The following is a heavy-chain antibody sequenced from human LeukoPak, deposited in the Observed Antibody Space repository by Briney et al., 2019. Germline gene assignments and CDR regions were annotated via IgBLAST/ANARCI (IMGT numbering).Heavy chain of an antibody. CDR3: ARGPTYQLLPSYFDY. D-gene: IGHD2-2*01. CDR1: GGTFSSYA. CDR2: IIPIFATA. V-gene: IGHV1-69*05. J-gene: IGHJ4*02. Sequence: RASVKVSCKASGGTFSSYAINWVRQAPGQGLEWMGRIIPIFATADYAQKFQGRVTITTDETTSTAYMELSSLRSEDTAVYYCARGPTYQLLPSYFDYWGQGTLVTVSS.